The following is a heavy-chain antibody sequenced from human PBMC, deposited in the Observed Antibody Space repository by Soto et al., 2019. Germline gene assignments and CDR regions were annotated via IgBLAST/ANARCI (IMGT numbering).Heavy chain of an antibody. CDR3: ARGGRGLRCAFDV. J-gene: IGHJ3*01. V-gene: IGHV3-30*04. Sequence: QEILVESGGGVVQSGTSLRLSCAASGFTFSSFAMHWVRQAPGKGLEWVSVISFNGLSQFYADSVRGRVTVSRDNSKNTLYLQLDSLRPDDTAVYSCARGGRGLRCAFDVWGQGTEVSVS. D-gene: IGHD3-16*01. CDR1: GFTFSSFA. CDR2: ISFNGLSQ.